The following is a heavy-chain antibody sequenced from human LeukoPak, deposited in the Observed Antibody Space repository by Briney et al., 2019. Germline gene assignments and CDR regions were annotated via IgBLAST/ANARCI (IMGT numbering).Heavy chain of an antibody. V-gene: IGHV3-7*03. CDR2: IKQDGSGK. Sequence: GGSLRLSCVASGFTFSSSWMSWVRQAPGKGLEWVANIKQDGSGKSYVESVRGRFTISRDNAKNSLYLQLNSLRAEDTALYYCARDNPPDYWGQGTLVTVSS. CDR1: GFTFSSSW. CDR3: ARDNPPDY. J-gene: IGHJ4*02.